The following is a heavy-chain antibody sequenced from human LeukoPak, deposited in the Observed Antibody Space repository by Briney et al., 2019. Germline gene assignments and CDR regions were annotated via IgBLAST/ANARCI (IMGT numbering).Heavy chain of an antibody. D-gene: IGHD1-26*01. J-gene: IGHJ4*02. Sequence: ASVKVSCKASGYTFTGYYMHWVRQAPGQGLEWMGWINPNSGGTNYAQKFQGRVTMTRDTSISTAHMELSRLRSDDTAVYYCAMASGSLLRTPGYFDYWGQGTLVTVSS. CDR1: GYTFTGYY. CDR2: INPNSGGT. V-gene: IGHV1-2*02. CDR3: AMASGSLLRTPGYFDY.